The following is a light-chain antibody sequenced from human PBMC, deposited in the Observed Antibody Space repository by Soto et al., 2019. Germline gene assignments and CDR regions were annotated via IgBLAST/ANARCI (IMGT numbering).Light chain of an antibody. CDR2: SAS. Sequence: DIQMTQSPSSLSASVGDRVTITCRASQNISNCLNWYHQKVVTAPKLLIYSASSLQSGVPSRFSGSGSGTDFTLTISSLQPEDFATYSCQQSFSTPWTFGQGTKVEMK. J-gene: IGKJ1*01. V-gene: IGKV1-39*01. CDR3: QQSFSTPWT. CDR1: QNISNC.